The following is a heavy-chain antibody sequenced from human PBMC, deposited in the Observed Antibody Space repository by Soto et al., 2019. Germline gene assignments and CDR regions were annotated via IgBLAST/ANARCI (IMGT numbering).Heavy chain of an antibody. CDR3: AKDRLNYYGPGYDGSDI. J-gene: IGHJ3*02. V-gene: IGHV3-23*01. CDR2: ISGSGDST. CDR1: GFTFSTYA. D-gene: IGHD3-10*01. Sequence: PGGSLRLSCAASGFTFSTYAMSWVRQAPGKGLEWVSTISGSGDSTHYADSVKGRFAISRDNSKNTLYLQMNSLRAEDTAVYHCAKDRLNYYGPGYDGSDIWGQGTMVTVSS.